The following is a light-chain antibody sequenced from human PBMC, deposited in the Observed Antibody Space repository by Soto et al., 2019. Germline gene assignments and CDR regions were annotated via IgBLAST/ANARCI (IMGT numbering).Light chain of an antibody. CDR2: DAS. V-gene: IGKV3-11*01. CDR1: QSVSRY. CDR3: QQRYTNSIT. Sequence: EIVLTQSPATLSLSPGARATLSCRASQSVSRYLAWYKPKPGQDPRLLIYDASNRATGIPARFSGSGYGKDGNLNIRSLQPEEGATDYGQQRYTNSITVGKGTRLEIK. J-gene: IGKJ5*01.